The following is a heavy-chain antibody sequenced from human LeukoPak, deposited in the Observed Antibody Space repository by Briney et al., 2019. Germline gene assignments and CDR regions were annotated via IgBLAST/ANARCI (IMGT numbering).Heavy chain of an antibody. CDR2: IYHSGST. V-gene: IGHV4-30-2*01. J-gene: IGHJ4*02. Sequence: SETLSLTCTVSGGSLSSGGYYWSWIRQPPGKGLEWIGYIYHSGSTYYNPSLKSRVTISVDRSKNQFSLKLSSVTAADTAVYYCARDRPLTVWGQGTLVTVSS. D-gene: IGHD7-27*01. CDR1: GGSLSSGGYY. CDR3: ARDRPLTV.